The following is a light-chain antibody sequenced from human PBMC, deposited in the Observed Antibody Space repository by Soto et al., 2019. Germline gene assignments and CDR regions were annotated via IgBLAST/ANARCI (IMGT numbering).Light chain of an antibody. CDR2: LNNDGNH. Sequence: QSVLTQSPSASASLGASVKLTCTLSGGHSSYAIAWHQKQPGKGPRYLMDLNNDGNHTKGDGIPDRFSGSSSGADRFLIIYSLQSEDEAYYYWQTWGTGFQFFGGGTQLTVL. J-gene: IGLJ2*01. CDR1: GGHSSYA. V-gene: IGLV4-69*01. CDR3: QTWGTGFQF.